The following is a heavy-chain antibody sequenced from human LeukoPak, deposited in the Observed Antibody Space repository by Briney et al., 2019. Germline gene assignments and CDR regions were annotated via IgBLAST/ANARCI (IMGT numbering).Heavy chain of an antibody. CDR2: IKQDGSEK. D-gene: IGHD5-12*01. V-gene: IGHV3-7*01. Sequence: GGSLRLSCAASGFTFSSYWMSWVRQAPGKGLEWVANIKQDGSEKYYVDSVKGRFTISRDNAKNSLYLQMNSLRAEDTAAYYCARGYSGYGANYHYGMDVWGQGTTVTVSS. CDR3: ARGYSGYGANYHYGMDV. J-gene: IGHJ6*02. CDR1: GFTFSSYW.